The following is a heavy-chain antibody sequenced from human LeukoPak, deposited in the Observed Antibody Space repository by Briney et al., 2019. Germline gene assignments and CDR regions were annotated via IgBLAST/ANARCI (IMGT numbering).Heavy chain of an antibody. CDR1: GYTFTSYD. V-gene: IGHV1-8*01. J-gene: IGHJ4*02. CDR3: ARAPNRGYGNDY. CDR2: MNPNSGNT. D-gene: IGHD5-12*01. Sequence: ASVKVSCKASGYTFTSYDINWVRQATGQGLEWMGWMNPNSGNTGYAQKFQGRVTMTRNTSISTAYMELSSLRSEDTAVYYCARAPNRGYGNDYWGQGTLVTVSS.